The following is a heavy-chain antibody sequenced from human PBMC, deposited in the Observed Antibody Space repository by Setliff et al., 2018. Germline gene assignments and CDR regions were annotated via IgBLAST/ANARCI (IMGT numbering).Heavy chain of an antibody. CDR2: IYYSGTT. CDR1: GGSISSGDYY. V-gene: IGHV4-30-4*08. J-gene: IGHJ3*02. CDR3: ARDVVRGDDAFGI. D-gene: IGHD3-10*01. Sequence: SETLSLTCTVSGGSISSGDYYWTWIRQPPGKGLEWIGYIYYSGTTYYSPSLKSRLTISVDTSKNQFSLKLSSVTAADTAVYYCARDVVRGDDAFGIWGQGTLVTVSS.